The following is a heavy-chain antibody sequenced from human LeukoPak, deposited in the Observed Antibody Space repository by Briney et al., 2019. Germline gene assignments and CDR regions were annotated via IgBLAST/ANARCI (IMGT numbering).Heavy chain of an antibody. CDR1: GFTFSSFA. CDR3: ARGVPYSSGWYDLFDY. D-gene: IGHD6-19*01. CDR2: ISYDGSNK. J-gene: IGHJ4*02. V-gene: IGHV3-30-3*01. Sequence: GRSLRLSCAASGFTFSSFAMSWVRQAPGKGLEWVAVISYDGSNKYYADSVKGRFTISRDNSKNTLYLQMNSLRAEDTAVYYCARGVPYSSGWYDLFDYWGQGTLVTVSS.